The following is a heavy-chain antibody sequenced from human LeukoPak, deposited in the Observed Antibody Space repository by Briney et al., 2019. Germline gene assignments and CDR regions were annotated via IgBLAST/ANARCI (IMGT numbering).Heavy chain of an antibody. J-gene: IGHJ5*02. CDR2: IYYSGST. D-gene: IGHD6-13*01. Sequence: SETLSLTCTVSGGSISSYYWSWIRQPPGKGLEWIGYIYYSGSTNYNPSLKSRVTISVDTSKNQFSLKLSSVTAADTAVYYCAGSLRTLYSSSWYGNNWFDPWGQGTLVTVSS. CDR3: AGSLRTLYSSSWYGNNWFDP. CDR1: GGSISSYY. V-gene: IGHV4-59*08.